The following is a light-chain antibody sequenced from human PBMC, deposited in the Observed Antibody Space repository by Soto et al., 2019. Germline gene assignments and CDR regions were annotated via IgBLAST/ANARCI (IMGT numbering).Light chain of an antibody. CDR3: QQYGSSPPLT. V-gene: IGKV3-20*01. J-gene: IGKJ4*01. Sequence: EIVLTQSPCTLSLSPGPRVPLSGRASQSVSSSYLAWYQQKPGQAPRLLIYGASSRATGIPDRFSGSGSGTDFTLTISRLEPEDFAVYYCQQYGSSPPLTFGGGTKVDIK. CDR1: QSVSSSY. CDR2: GAS.